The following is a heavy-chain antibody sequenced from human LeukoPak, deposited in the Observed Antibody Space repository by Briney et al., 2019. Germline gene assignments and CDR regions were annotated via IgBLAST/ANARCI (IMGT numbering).Heavy chain of an antibody. CDR2: ISSSGSTI. CDR3: AIPTVGDSEYFQH. D-gene: IGHD4-17*01. Sequence: GGSLRLSCAASGFTFSDYYMSWIRQAPGKGLEWVSSISSSGSTIYYADSVKGRFTISRDNAKNSLYLQMNSLRAEDTAVYYCAIPTVGDSEYFQHWGQGTLVTVSS. CDR1: GFTFSDYY. J-gene: IGHJ1*01. V-gene: IGHV3-11*04.